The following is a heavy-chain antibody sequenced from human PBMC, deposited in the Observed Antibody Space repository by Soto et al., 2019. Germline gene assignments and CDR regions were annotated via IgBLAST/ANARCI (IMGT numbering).Heavy chain of an antibody. Sequence: QVQLQESGPGLVKPSGTLSLTCAVSGGSISSSNWWSWVRQPPGKGLEWIGEIYHSGSTNYNPSLKSRVTISVDKSKNQFSLKLSSVTAADTAVYYCARVATSSTSSAILSGIAAAGLYYYGMDVWGQGTTVTVSS. J-gene: IGHJ6*02. CDR1: GGSISSSNW. CDR3: ARVATSSTSSAILSGIAAAGLYYYGMDV. D-gene: IGHD6-13*01. CDR2: IYHSGST. V-gene: IGHV4-4*02.